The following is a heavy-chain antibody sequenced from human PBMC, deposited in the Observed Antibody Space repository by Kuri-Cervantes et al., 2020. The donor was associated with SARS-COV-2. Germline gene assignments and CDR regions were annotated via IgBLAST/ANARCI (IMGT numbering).Heavy chain of an antibody. Sequence: SETLSLTCAAYGGSFSGYYWSWIRQPPGKGLEWIGEINHSGSTNYNPSLKSRVTISVDTSKNQFSLKLSSVTAADTAVYYCARDRSGSGLSWFDPWGQGTLVTVSS. D-gene: IGHD6-19*01. CDR2: INHSGST. V-gene: IGHV4-34*01. CDR3: ARDRSGSGLSWFDP. J-gene: IGHJ5*02. CDR1: GGSFSGYY.